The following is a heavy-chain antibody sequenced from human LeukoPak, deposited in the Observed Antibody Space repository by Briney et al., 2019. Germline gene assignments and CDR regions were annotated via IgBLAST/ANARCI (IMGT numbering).Heavy chain of an antibody. D-gene: IGHD3-3*01. CDR1: GFTFSSYS. CDR2: ISSSSSYI. Sequence: PGGSLRLSCAASGFTFSSYSMNWVRQAPGKGLEWVSSISSSSSYIYYADSVKGRFTISRDNAKNSLYLRMNSLRAEDTAVYYCARDSDNTTFGSSPVYFDYWGQGTLVTVSS. V-gene: IGHV3-21*01. J-gene: IGHJ4*02. CDR3: ARDSDNTTFGSSPVYFDY.